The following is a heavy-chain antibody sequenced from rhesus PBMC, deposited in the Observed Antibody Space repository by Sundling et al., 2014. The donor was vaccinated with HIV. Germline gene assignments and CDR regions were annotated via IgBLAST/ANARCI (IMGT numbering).Heavy chain of an antibody. J-gene: IGHJ6*01. D-gene: IGHD6-25*01. V-gene: IGHV3S42*01. CDR3: AKPYWGAGSWEFRFGYS. CDR2: ISSGGDRT. CDR1: GFTFSNYG. Sequence: EVQLVESGGGLVQPGGSLRLSCVVSGFTFSNYGIYWVRQAPGKGLEWISTISSGGDRTNYADSVKGRFTISRDNSKNTLSLQMNSLRAEDTAVYYCAKPYWGAGSWEFRFGYSWGRRGRSSPSPQ.